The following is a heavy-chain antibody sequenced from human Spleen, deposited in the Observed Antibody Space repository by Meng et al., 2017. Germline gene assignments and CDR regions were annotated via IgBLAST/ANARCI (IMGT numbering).Heavy chain of an antibody. CDR2: INSGGNR. CDR3: ARDERDGYNYRFAY. D-gene: IGHD5-24*01. CDR1: GFTVSNNY. V-gene: IGHV3-66*02. Sequence: GESLKISWAASGFTVSNNYMSWVRQAPGKGLEWGSIINSGGNRFYADSVQGRFTISRDNSKNTLYLQMNSLRAEDTAVYYCARDERDGYNYRFAYWGQGTLVTVSS. J-gene: IGHJ4*02.